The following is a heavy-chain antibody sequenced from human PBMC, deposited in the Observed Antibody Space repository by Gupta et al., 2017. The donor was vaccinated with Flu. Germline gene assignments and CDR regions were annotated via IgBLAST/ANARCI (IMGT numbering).Heavy chain of an antibody. CDR1: GFTFSSPS. Sequence: EMQLVESGGGLVQPGGSLRLSCAASGFTFSSPSMPWVRQARGKGLVCVSRINPDGSSTTYAESVKGRFTISRDNAKNTLYLQMNSLGDDDTAVYYCATVTSGCWGQGTLVTVSS. J-gene: IGHJ4*02. V-gene: IGHV3-74*03. D-gene: IGHD4-17*01. CDR3: ATVTSGC. CDR2: INPDGSST.